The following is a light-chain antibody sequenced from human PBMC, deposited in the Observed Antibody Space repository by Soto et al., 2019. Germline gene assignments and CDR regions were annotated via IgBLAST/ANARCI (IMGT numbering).Light chain of an antibody. J-gene: IGKJ1*01. Sequence: EIVFAQSPAPLSLSPGGRATLSFGASQSVSSYLAWYQQEPGQAPRLLIYDASNRATGIPARFSGSGSGTDFTLTISSLEPEDFAVYYCQQRSNWPTFGQGTKVDIK. CDR2: DAS. CDR3: QQRSNWPT. CDR1: QSVSSY. V-gene: IGKV3-11*01.